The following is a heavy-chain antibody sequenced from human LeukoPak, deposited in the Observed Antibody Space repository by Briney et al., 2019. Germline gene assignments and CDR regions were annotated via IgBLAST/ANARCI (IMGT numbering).Heavy chain of an antibody. V-gene: IGHV1-8*01. Sequence: ASVKVSCKASGYTFTSYDINWVRQATGQGLEWMGWMNPNSGNTGYAQKFQGRVTMTRNTSISTAYMELSSLRSEDTAVYYCARTKRITIFGVNRIDYWGQGTLVTVSS. CDR2: MNPNSGNT. D-gene: IGHD3-3*01. CDR1: GYTFTSYD. J-gene: IGHJ4*02. CDR3: ARTKRITIFGVNRIDY.